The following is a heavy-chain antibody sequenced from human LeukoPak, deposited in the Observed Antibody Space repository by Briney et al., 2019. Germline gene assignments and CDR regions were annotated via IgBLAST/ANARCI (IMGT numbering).Heavy chain of an antibody. CDR1: GFTFSNFA. Sequence: GGSLRLSCAASGFTFSNFAMSWVRQAPGKGLEWVSIISGSGGGINHADSVKGRFTISRDNSKNTLNLQMNSLRAEDTAVYYCAKEYYDFWSGYPHDYWGQGTLVTVSS. D-gene: IGHD3-3*01. J-gene: IGHJ4*02. V-gene: IGHV3-23*01. CDR3: AKEYYDFWSGYPHDY. CDR2: ISGSGGGI.